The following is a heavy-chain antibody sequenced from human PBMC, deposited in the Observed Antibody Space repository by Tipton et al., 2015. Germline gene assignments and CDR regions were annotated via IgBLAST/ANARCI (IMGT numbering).Heavy chain of an antibody. CDR3: ASPIYDGSAYGAFNI. V-gene: IGHV4-34*12. CDR1: GGSFSGYY. CDR2: KFYSGST. Sequence: TLSLTCVVYGGSFSGYYWGWIRQPPGKGLEWIGSKFYSGSTYYNPSLKSRLTISVDTSKNQFSLKLSSVTAADTAVYYCASPIYDGSAYGAFNIWGQGTMVTVSS. J-gene: IGHJ3*02. D-gene: IGHD3-22*01.